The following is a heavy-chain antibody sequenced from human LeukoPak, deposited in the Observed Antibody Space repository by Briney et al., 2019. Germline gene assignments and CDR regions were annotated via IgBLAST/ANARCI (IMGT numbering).Heavy chain of an antibody. Sequence: GGSLRLSCAASGFTFSSYCMSWVRQAPGKGLVWVSRINTDGSSTSYADSVKGRFTISRDNAKNTLYLQMNSLRAEDTAVYYCARSAPRPSYFDYWGQRTLVTVSS. CDR2: INTDGSST. J-gene: IGHJ4*02. V-gene: IGHV3-74*01. CDR1: GFTFSSYC. CDR3: ARSAPRPSYFDY.